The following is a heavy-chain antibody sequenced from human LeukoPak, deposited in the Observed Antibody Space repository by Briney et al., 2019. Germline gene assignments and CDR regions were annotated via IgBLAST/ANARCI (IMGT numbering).Heavy chain of an antibody. J-gene: IGHJ4*02. CDR1: GGSISSYY. CDR3: ARVDGYDLTGYYFDY. Sequence: SESLSLTCTVSGGSISSYYWSWIRQPAGKGLEWIGRIYTSGSTNYNPSLKSRVTMSVDTSKNQFSLKLSSVTAADTAVYYCARVDGYDLTGYYFDYWGQGTLVTVSS. CDR2: IYTSGST. D-gene: IGHD5-12*01. V-gene: IGHV4-4*07.